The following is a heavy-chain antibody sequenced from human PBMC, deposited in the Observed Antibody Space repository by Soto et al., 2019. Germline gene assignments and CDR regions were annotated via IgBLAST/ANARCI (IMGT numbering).Heavy chain of an antibody. Sequence: XGSLKLSCAASGFAFSSYDMYWVRQAPGKGLEWIAYMSSGGGTIYYADSVKGRFTISRDNARDSLYLEMNSMRVEDTAIYYCAKEKTVKDSGYDAFDVWGQGTMVTV. V-gene: IGHV3-48*03. J-gene: IGHJ3*01. D-gene: IGHD5-12*01. CDR1: GFAFSSYD. CDR2: MSSGGGTI. CDR3: AKEKTVKDSGYDAFDV.